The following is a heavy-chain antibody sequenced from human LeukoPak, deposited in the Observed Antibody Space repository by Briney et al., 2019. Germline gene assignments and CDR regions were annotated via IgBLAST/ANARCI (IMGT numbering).Heavy chain of an antibody. V-gene: IGHV1-69*01. Sequence: SVKVSCKASGGTFISYAIIWVRQAPGQGLEWMGGIIPIFGTANYAQKFQGRVTITADESTTTAYIELSSLRSEDKAVYYCASGIRGYDIGAVFHPWGQGTLVTVSS. CDR2: IIPIFGTA. J-gene: IGHJ5*02. CDR3: ASGIRGYDIGAVFHP. D-gene: IGHD5-12*01. CDR1: GGTFISYA.